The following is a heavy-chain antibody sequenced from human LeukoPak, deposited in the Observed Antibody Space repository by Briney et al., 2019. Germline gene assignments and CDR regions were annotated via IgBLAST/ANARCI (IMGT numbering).Heavy chain of an antibody. V-gene: IGHV4-39*07. Sequence: MASETLSLTCTVSGGSISSSSYYWGWIRHPPGKGLEWIGSIDHSGSTYYNPSLKSRVTISVDTSKNQFSLKLSSVTAADTAVYYCARGVARSSKFHFSYYFDYWGQGTLVTVSS. J-gene: IGHJ4*02. CDR3: ARGVARSSKFHFSYYFDY. D-gene: IGHD6-6*01. CDR1: GGSISSSSYY. CDR2: IDHSGST.